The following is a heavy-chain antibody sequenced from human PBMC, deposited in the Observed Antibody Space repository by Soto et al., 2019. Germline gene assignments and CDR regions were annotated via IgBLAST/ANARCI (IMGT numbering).Heavy chain of an antibody. J-gene: IGHJ4*02. V-gene: IGHV3-21*06. CDR2: ISSTTNYI. Sequence: LRVSCAGSGFTFTRYSMNWVRQATGKGIEWVSSISSTTNYIYYGDSMKGRFTICRDNAKNSLYLERNSLRAEDTAVDYCARESANITSYFDSCCQGTLLAVSS. CDR1: GFTFTRYS. CDR3: ARESANITSYFDS.